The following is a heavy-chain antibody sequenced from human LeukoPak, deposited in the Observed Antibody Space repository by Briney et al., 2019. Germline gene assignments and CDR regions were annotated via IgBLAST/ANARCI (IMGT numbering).Heavy chain of an antibody. D-gene: IGHD3-16*02. CDR2: IYPGDSDT. Sequence: GESLKISCKGSGYSFTSYWIGWVRQMPGKGLEWMGIIYPGDSDTRYSPSFQGQVTISADKSVSTAYLQWSSLKASDTAMYYCARTLYDYVWGSYRYYFDYWGQGTLVTVSS. V-gene: IGHV5-51*01. CDR1: GYSFTSYW. J-gene: IGHJ4*02. CDR3: ARTLYDYVWGSYRYYFDY.